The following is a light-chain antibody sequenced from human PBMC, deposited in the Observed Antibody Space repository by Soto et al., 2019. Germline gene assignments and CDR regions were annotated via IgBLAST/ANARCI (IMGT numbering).Light chain of an antibody. J-gene: IGKJ1*01. CDR1: QSVRSTF. CDR3: QQYDSSPWT. CDR2: GPY. Sequence: ESVLTQSPAPLSVSPGERATLSCRASQSVRSTFLACSQLKPGQAPSLLLYGPYSRATGLPDRFSGSCSGTDFSLTISRLEPEDLAVYYCQQYDSSPWTFGHGTKVEIK. V-gene: IGKV3-20*01.